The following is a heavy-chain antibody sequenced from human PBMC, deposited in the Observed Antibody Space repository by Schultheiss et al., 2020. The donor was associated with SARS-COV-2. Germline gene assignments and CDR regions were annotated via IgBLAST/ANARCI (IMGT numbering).Heavy chain of an antibody. Sequence: SQTLSLTCTVSGGSISSSNYYWGWIRQPPGKGLEWIGSIFYSGSTYNNPSLKSRVTISVDTSRNQFSLRLSSVTAADTAVYYCARHDTTEPSIVVVTAPFDYWGQGTLVTVSS. V-gene: IGHV4-39*01. D-gene: IGHD2-21*02. CDR1: GGSISSSNYY. CDR2: IFYSGST. J-gene: IGHJ4*02. CDR3: ARHDTTEPSIVVVTAPFDY.